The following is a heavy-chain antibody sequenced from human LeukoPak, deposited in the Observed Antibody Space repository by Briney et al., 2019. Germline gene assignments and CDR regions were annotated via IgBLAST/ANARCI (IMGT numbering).Heavy chain of an antibody. V-gene: IGHV3-48*03. Sequence: GGSLRLSCAASGFTFSSYEMNWVRQAPGKGLEWVSYISSSGSTIYYADSVKGRFTISRDNAKNSLYLQMNSLRAEDPAVYYCAAVGYCSSTSCYVGYFDYWGQGTLVTVSS. CDR1: GFTFSSYE. D-gene: IGHD2-2*01. CDR2: ISSSGSTI. CDR3: AAVGYCSSTSCYVGYFDY. J-gene: IGHJ4*02.